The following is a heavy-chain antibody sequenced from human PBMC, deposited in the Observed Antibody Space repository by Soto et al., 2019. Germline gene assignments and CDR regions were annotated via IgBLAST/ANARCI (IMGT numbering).Heavy chain of an antibody. Sequence: SETLSLTCTVSGGSISSYYWSWIRQPPGKGLEWIGYIYYSGSTNYNPSLKSRVTISVDTSKNQFSLKLSSVTAADTAVYYCARDRMVRGVIMNPDYYYYGMDVWGQGTTVTAP. D-gene: IGHD3-10*01. CDR1: GGSISSYY. V-gene: IGHV4-59*01. CDR3: ARDRMVRGVIMNPDYYYYGMDV. CDR2: IYYSGST. J-gene: IGHJ6*02.